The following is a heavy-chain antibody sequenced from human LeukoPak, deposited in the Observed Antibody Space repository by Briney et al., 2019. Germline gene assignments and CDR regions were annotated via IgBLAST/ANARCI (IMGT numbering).Heavy chain of an antibody. CDR3: ARGFDYDSSGYYFDY. J-gene: IGHJ4*02. V-gene: IGHV4-4*07. Sequence: SETLSLTCTVSGGSLSSYYWSWIRQPAGKGLEWIGRIYTSGSTNYNPSLKSRVTMSVDTSKNQFSLKLSSVTAADTAVYYCARGFDYDSSGYYFDYWGQGTLVTVSS. CDR1: GGSLSSYY. CDR2: IYTSGST. D-gene: IGHD3-22*01.